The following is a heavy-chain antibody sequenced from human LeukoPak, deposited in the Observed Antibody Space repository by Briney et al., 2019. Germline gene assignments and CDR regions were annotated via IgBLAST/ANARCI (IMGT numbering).Heavy chain of an antibody. CDR2: IIPIFGTA. CDR1: GGTFSSYA. Sequence: SVKVSCKASGGTFSSYAICWVRQAPGQGLEWMGGIIPIFGTANYAQKFQGRVTITADESTSTAYMELSSLRSEDTAVYYCARDGSTRGSYAYWGQGTLVTVSS. J-gene: IGHJ4*02. V-gene: IGHV1-69*13. CDR3: ARDGSTRGSYAY. D-gene: IGHD1-26*01.